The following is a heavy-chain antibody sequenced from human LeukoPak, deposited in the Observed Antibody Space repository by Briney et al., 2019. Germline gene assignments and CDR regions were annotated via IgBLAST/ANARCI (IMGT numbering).Heavy chain of an antibody. D-gene: IGHD4-17*01. J-gene: IGHJ5*02. CDR2: ISYGYYI. CDR1: GFTFSTFG. CDR3: ARTTVTTIWGNWFDP. Sequence: GGSLRLSCAASGFTFSTFGMIWVRQAPGKGLEWISSISYGYYIYYADAVKARFTISRDNARNSLYLQMNSLRAEDTALYYCARTTVTTIWGNWFDPWGQGTLVTVSS. V-gene: IGHV3-21*04.